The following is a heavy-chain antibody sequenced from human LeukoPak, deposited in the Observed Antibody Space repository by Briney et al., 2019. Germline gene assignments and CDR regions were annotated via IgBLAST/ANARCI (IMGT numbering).Heavy chain of an antibody. Sequence: KPGGSLRLSCAASGFTFSSYSTNWVRQAPGKGLEWVSSISSSSSYIYYADSVKGRFTISRDNAKNSLYLQMNSLRAEDTAVYYCARGWGGYCSSTSCYVSRGHYYYYYMDVWGKGTTVTVSS. CDR2: ISSSSSYI. CDR1: GFTFSSYS. V-gene: IGHV3-21*01. D-gene: IGHD2-2*01. CDR3: ARGWGGYCSSTSCYVSRGHYYYYYMDV. J-gene: IGHJ6*03.